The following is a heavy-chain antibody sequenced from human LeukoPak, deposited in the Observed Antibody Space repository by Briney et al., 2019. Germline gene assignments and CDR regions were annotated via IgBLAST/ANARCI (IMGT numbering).Heavy chain of an antibody. CDR2: ISSSSSYT. V-gene: IGHV3-11*06. J-gene: IGHJ4*02. D-gene: IGHD6-19*01. Sequence: PGGSLRLSCAASGFTFSDYYMSWIRQAPGKGLEGVSYISSSSSYTNYADSLKGRFTISRDNAKNSLYLQMNSPSAEDTAVYYCASTGSSGWNYFDYWGQGTLVTVSS. CDR3: ASTGSSGWNYFDY. CDR1: GFTFSDYY.